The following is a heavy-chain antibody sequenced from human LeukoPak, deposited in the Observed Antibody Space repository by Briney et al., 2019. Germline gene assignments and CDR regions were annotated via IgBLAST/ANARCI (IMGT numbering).Heavy chain of an antibody. CDR3: ARLPYSSSLQPLDF. J-gene: IGHJ4*02. CDR2: ISGYNGNT. Sequence: APVKVSCKASGYTFTSYGVSWVRQAPGQGLEWMGWISGYNGNTNYAQKLQGRVTMTTDTSTSTAYMEVRSLRSDDTAVYYCARLPYSSSLQPLDFWGQGTLVTVSS. V-gene: IGHV1-18*01. D-gene: IGHD6-13*01. CDR1: GYTFTSYG.